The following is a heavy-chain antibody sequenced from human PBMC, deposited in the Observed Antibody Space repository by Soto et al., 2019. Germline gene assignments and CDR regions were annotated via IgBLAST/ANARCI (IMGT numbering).Heavy chain of an antibody. Sequence: QVQLQESGPGLVKPSETLSLTCTVSGGSISNYYWSWILQPPGKGLEWIAYIYIGSTNYNPSLKSRVTISVDTSKNQFSLKLSSVTAADPAVYYCARSATIGRDGYSPLGYWGQGTLVTVSS. J-gene: IGHJ4*02. V-gene: IGHV4-59*01. CDR3: ARSATIGRDGYSPLGY. CDR2: IYIGST. CDR1: GGSISNYY. D-gene: IGHD5-18*01.